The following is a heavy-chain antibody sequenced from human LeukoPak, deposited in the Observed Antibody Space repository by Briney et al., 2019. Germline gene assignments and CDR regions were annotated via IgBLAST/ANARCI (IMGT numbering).Heavy chain of an antibody. Sequence: GGSLRLSCAASGFTFSSYAMSWIRQAPGKGLEWASGISGSGGSTYYADSVKGRFTISRDNSKNTLYLQMNSLRAEDTAVYYCAKGTYDYLWGSYEDYWGQGTLVTVSS. V-gene: IGHV3-23*01. D-gene: IGHD3-16*01. CDR1: GFTFSSYA. J-gene: IGHJ4*02. CDR3: AKGTYDYLWGSYEDY. CDR2: ISGSGGST.